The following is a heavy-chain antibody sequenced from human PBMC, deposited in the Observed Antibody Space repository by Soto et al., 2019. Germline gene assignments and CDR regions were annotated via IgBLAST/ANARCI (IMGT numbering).Heavy chain of an antibody. CDR2: INDSGERT. CDR3: ARGGVRRSAFESGTQGLVDY. D-gene: IGHD1-1*01. CDR1: GFTFSNYA. Sequence: PGGSLRLSCAASGFTFSNYAMSWVRQAPGKGLEWVSGINDSGERTPYADSVKGRATMSRDNSKNTLYLQMNSLRAEDTAVYYCARGGVRRSAFESGTQGLVDYWGQGTLVTSPQ. J-gene: IGHJ4*02. V-gene: IGHV3-23*01.